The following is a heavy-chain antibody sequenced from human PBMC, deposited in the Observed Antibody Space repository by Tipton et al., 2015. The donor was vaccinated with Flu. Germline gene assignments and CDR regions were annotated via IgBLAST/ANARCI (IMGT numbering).Heavy chain of an antibody. V-gene: IGHV3-53*01. CDR3: ARVLSSEYYYGMDV. J-gene: IGHJ6*02. CDR2: IYSAGST. D-gene: IGHD3-16*02. CDR1: GFTVSSNS. Sequence: SLRLSCAASGFTVSSNSMSWVRQAPGKGLEGISLIYSAGSTYYADSVKGRFTISRDNSKNTVFLQMNTLRAEDTAVYYCARVLSSEYYYGMDVWGQGTTVTVSS.